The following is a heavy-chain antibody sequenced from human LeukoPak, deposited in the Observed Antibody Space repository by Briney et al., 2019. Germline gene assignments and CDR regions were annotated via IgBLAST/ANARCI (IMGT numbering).Heavy chain of an antibody. CDR3: ARGRRQAYYYDSSGYFDYFDY. Sequence: GGSLRLSCAASGFTFSSYGMHWVRQAPGKGLEWVAVIWYDGSNKYYADSVKGRFTISRDNSKNTLYLQMNSLRAEDTAVYYCARGRRQAYYYDSSGYFDYFDYWGQGTLVTVSS. D-gene: IGHD3-22*01. CDR1: GFTFSSYG. V-gene: IGHV3-33*01. J-gene: IGHJ4*02. CDR2: IWYDGSNK.